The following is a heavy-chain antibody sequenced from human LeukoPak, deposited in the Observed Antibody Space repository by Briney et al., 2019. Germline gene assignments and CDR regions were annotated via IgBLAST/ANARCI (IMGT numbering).Heavy chain of an antibody. J-gene: IGHJ5*02. CDR1: GYSFTSYW. D-gene: IGHD5-18*01. Sequence: GESLKISCKGSGYSFTSYWIGWVRQLPGKGLEWMGIIYPGDSDARYSPSFQGQVTISVDKSISTAYLQWSSLKASDAAMYYCARQLGYTYGQVFDPWGQGTLVTVSS. V-gene: IGHV5-51*01. CDR2: IYPGDSDA. CDR3: ARQLGYTYGQVFDP.